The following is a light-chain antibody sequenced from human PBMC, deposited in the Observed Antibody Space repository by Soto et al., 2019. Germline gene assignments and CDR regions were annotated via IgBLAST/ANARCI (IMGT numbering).Light chain of an antibody. CDR2: DAS. V-gene: IGKV1-5*01. J-gene: IGKJ1*01. Sequence: EIELTQSPATLSVSPGARVTIXCRASQSVSSDLAWYQQKPGKAPRLLIYDASSLESGVPSRFSGSGSGTEFTLTISSLQPDDFATYYCQQYNSYSGTFGQGTKVDIK. CDR1: QSVSSD. CDR3: QQYNSYSGT.